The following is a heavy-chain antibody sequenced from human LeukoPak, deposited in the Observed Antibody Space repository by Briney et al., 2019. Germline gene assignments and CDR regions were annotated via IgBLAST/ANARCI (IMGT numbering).Heavy chain of an antibody. CDR1: GFTFSSYS. V-gene: IGHV3-21*01. CDR3: AGGYCSSTSCYPGY. CDR2: ISSSSSYI. Sequence: PGGSLRLSCAASGFTFSSYSMNWVRQAPGKGLEWVSSISSSSSYIYYADSVKGRFTISRDNAKNSLYLQMNSLRAEDTAVYYCAGGYCSSTSCYPGYWGQGTLVTVSS. J-gene: IGHJ4*02. D-gene: IGHD2-2*01.